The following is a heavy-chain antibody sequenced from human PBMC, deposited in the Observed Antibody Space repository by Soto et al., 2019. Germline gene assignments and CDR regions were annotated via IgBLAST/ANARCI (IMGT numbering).Heavy chain of an antibody. Sequence: ASVKVSCKASGYTFTSYGISWVRQAPGQGLEWMGWINPKTGGTNYAQKFQGRVTMTRDTSISTAYMELSRLRSDDKAVYFCARDTKYSSSFIDSWGQGTPVTVS. V-gene: IGHV1-2*02. CDR1: GYTFTSYG. CDR3: ARDTKYSSSFIDS. J-gene: IGHJ4*02. D-gene: IGHD6-6*01. CDR2: INPKTGGT.